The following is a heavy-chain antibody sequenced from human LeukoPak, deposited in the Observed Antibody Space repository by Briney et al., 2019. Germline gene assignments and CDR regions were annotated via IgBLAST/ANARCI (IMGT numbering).Heavy chain of an antibody. CDR3: ARGPEGFDFLPRVYP. V-gene: IGHV1-18*04. Sequence: GASVKVCCRASGYTFTSYGITWVGQAPGQGLEWMGWSSAYNGNTNYAQKLQGRVTMTTDTSTSTAYMELRSLRSDDTAVYYCARGPEGFDFLPRVYPWGQGTLVTVSS. J-gene: IGHJ5*02. CDR1: GYTFTSYG. CDR2: SSAYNGNT. D-gene: IGHD3-9*01.